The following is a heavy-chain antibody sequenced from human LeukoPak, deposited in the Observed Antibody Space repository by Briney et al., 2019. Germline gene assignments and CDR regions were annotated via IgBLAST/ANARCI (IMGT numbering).Heavy chain of an antibody. V-gene: IGHV1-2*02. D-gene: IGHD3-10*01. CDR3: ARLVIRGLMVTGPWLDP. CDR1: GYNFTAYY. Sequence: ASVKVSCKTSGYNFTAYYMHWVRQAPGQGLEWMGWINPNSGATNYAQKFRGRVTLTRDTSISTAYMELSRLTSDDTAVYYCARLVIRGLMVTGPWLDPWGQGTLVPVSS. J-gene: IGHJ5*02. CDR2: INPNSGAT.